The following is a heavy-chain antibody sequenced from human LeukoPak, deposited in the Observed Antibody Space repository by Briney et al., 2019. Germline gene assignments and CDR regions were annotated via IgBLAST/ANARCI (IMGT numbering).Heavy chain of an antibody. CDR2: IIPIFGTA. J-gene: IGHJ4*02. CDR3: AREKSSITMIVVAPFDY. D-gene: IGHD3-22*01. CDR1: GGTFSSYA. Sequence: SVKVSCKASGGTFSSYAISWVRQAPGQGLEWMGRIIPIFGTANYAQKFQGRVTITTDESTSTAYMELSSLRSEDTAVYYCAREKSSITMIVVAPFDYWGQGTLVTVPS. V-gene: IGHV1-69*05.